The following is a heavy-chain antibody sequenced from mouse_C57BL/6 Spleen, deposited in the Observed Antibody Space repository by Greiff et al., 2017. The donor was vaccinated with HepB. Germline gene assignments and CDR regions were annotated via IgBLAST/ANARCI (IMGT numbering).Heavy chain of an antibody. CDR1: GFSYNTYA. CDR2: IRSKSNNYAT. Sequence: EVKLVESGGGLVQPKGSLKLSCAASGFSYNTYAMNWVRQAPGKGLEWVARIRSKSNNYATYYADSVKDRFTISRDDSESMLYLQMNNLKTEDTAMYYCVRHENYGNSYAMDYWGQGTSVTVSS. CDR3: VRHENYGNSYAMDY. J-gene: IGHJ4*01. V-gene: IGHV10-1*01. D-gene: IGHD2-1*01.